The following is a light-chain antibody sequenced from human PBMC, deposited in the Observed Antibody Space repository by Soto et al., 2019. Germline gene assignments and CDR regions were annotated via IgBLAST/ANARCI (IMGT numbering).Light chain of an antibody. CDR1: QGISSY. Sequence: AIRMTQSPSSFSASTGDRVTITCRARQGISSYLAWYQQKPGKAPKLLIYAASTLQSGVPSRFSGSGSGTDFTLIISCLQSEDFATYYCQQYYSYPLTFGGGTKVEIK. CDR3: QQYYSYPLT. CDR2: AAS. V-gene: IGKV1-8*01. J-gene: IGKJ4*01.